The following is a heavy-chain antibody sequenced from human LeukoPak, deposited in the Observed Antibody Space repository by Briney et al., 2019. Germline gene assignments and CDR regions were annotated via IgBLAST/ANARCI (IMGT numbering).Heavy chain of an antibody. CDR2: IKSKTDGGTT. V-gene: IGHV3-15*01. CDR3: TTVVVPAASRYYYYYYGMDV. J-gene: IGHJ6*02. D-gene: IGHD2-2*01. CDR1: GFTFSNAW. Sequence: GGSLRLSCAASGFTFSNAWMSWVRQAPGKGLEWVGRIKSKTDGGTTDCAAPVKGRFTISRDDSKNTLYLQMNSLKTEDTAVYYCTTVVVPAASRYYYYYYGMDVWGQGTTVTVSS.